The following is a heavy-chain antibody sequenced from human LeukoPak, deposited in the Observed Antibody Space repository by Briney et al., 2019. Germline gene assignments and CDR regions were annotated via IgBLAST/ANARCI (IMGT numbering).Heavy chain of an antibody. D-gene: IGHD2-2*01. CDR2: IYYSGST. J-gene: IGHJ3*02. CDR1: GGSISSYY. V-gene: IGHV4-59*01. Sequence: SETLSLTCTVSGGSISSYYWSWIRQPPGKGLEWIGYIYYSGSTNYNPSLKSRVTISVDTSKNQFSLKLGSVTAADTAVYYCARQYCSSTSCYVFYAFDIWGQGTMVTVSS. CDR3: ARQYCSSTSCYVFYAFDI.